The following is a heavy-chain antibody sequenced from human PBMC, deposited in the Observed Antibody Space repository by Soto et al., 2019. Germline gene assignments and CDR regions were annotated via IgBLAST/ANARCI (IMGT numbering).Heavy chain of an antibody. J-gene: IGHJ4*02. V-gene: IGHV4-34*01. D-gene: IGHD2-2*01. CDR2: INHSGST. CDR1: GGSFSGYY. CDR3: ARRCSSTSCYGVDY. Sequence: SETLSLTCAVYGGSFSGYYWSWIRQPPGKGLEWIGEINHSGSTNYNPSLKSRVTISVDTSKNQFSLKLSSVTAADTAVYYCARRCSSTSCYGVDYWGQGTLVTVSS.